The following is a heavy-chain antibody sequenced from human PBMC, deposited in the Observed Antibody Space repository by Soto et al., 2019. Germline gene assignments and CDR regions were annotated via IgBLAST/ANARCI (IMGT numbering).Heavy chain of an antibody. D-gene: IGHD2-2*01. CDR2: ISKSDYT. CDR1: GFAFNNYG. J-gene: IGHJ4*02. Sequence: VSLRLSCTVSGFAFNNYGINWVRQAPGKGLEWVSSISKSDYTYYSDSVKGRFTISRDNAKNSVSLQMNTLRVEDTAVYYCAREDSIIIPAVSHFWGQGAMVTVYS. V-gene: IGHV3-21*01. CDR3: AREDSIIIPAVSHF.